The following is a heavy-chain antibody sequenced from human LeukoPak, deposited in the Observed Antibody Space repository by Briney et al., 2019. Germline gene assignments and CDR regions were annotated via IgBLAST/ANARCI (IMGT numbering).Heavy chain of an antibody. V-gene: IGHV3-23*01. CDR2: ISDSGGRT. J-gene: IGHJ4*02. D-gene: IGHD3-22*01. Sequence: PGGSLRLSCAVSGITLSNYGMSWVRQAPGKGLEWVVGISDSGGRTNYADSVKGRFTISRDNPKNTLYLQMNNLRPEDTAVYFCAKRGVVIRVILVGFHKEAYYFDSWGQGVLVTVSS. CDR3: AKRGVVIRVILVGFHKEAYYFDS. CDR1: GITLSNYG.